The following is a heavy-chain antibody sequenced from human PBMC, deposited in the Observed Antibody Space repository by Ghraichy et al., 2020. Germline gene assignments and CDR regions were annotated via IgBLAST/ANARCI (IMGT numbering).Heavy chain of an antibody. V-gene: IGHV1-3*01. CDR3: AREFYNRARYGQRPRYYYYFGMDV. J-gene: IGHJ6*02. D-gene: IGHD5-18*01. CDR2: INADNGDP. Sequence: ASVKVSCKASGYTFTTFAMHWVRQAPGQRLEWMGWINADNGDPKYSPEFQGRVTITRDTSASTAYMELSSLRSEDTAVYYCAREFYNRARYGQRPRYYYYFGMDVWGQGTTVTVSS. CDR1: GYTFTTFA.